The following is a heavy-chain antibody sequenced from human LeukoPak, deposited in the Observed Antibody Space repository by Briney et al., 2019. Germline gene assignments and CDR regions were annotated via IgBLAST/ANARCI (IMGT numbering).Heavy chain of an antibody. D-gene: IGHD1-26*01. J-gene: IGHJ4*02. V-gene: IGHV1-46*01. Sequence: ASVKVSSKASGYTFRDYYIHWVRQAPGQGLEWMGIINPSGGSTSYAQKFQGRVTMTRDMSTSTVYMELSSLRSEDTAVYYCAREKWQVGATDYWGQGTLVTVSS. CDR1: GYTFRDYY. CDR3: AREKWQVGATDY. CDR2: INPSGGST.